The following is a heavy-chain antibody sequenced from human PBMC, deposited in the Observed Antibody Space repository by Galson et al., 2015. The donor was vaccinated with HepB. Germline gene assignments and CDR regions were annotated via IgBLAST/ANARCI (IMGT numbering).Heavy chain of an antibody. Sequence: SLRLSCAASGFTFDDYGMSWVRQAPGKGLEWVSGINWNGGSTGYADSVKGRFTISRDNAKNSLYLQMNSLRAEDTALYYCARAYSYILTGTGDYWGQGTLVTVSS. D-gene: IGHD3-9*01. CDR2: INWNGGST. V-gene: IGHV3-20*04. CDR3: ARAYSYILTGTGDY. J-gene: IGHJ4*02. CDR1: GFTFDDYG.